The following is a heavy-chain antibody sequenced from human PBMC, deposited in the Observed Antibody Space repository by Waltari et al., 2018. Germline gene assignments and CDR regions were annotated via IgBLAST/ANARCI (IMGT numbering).Heavy chain of an antibody. CDR2: INHSGST. J-gene: IGHJ5*02. V-gene: IGHV4-34*01. CDR1: GGSFSGYY. CDR3: ARSMVRGFSWFDP. D-gene: IGHD3-10*01. Sequence: QAQLQQWCAGLLKPSETLSPTSAVYGGSFSGYYCSWLRQPPGKGLERIGEINHSGSTNYNPSLKSRVTISVDTSKNQFSLKLSSVTAADTAVYYCARSMVRGFSWFDPWGQGTLVTVSS.